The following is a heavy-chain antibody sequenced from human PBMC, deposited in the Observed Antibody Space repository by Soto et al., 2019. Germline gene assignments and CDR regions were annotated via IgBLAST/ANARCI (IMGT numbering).Heavy chain of an antibody. CDR3: ARDAPYCSGGSCYLRSFDP. CDR2: INPSSGGT. J-gene: IGHJ5*02. V-gene: IGHV1-2*02. CDR1: GYTFTGYY. Sequence: GASVKVSCKASGYTFTGYYMHWVRQAPGQGLEWMGWINPSSGGTNYAQKFQGRVTMTRDTSISTAYMELSRLRSDDTAVYYCARDAPYCSGGSCYLRSFDPWGQGTLVTVSS. D-gene: IGHD2-15*01.